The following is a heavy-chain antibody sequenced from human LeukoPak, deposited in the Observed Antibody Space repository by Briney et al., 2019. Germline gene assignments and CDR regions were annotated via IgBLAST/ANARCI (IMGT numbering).Heavy chain of an antibody. CDR3: ARDAPLSGVDASDI. CDR2: IYHSGST. V-gene: IGHV4-39*07. J-gene: IGHJ3*02. CDR1: GGSISSSSYY. Sequence: PSETLSLTCTVSGGSISSSSYYWGWIRQPPGKGLEWIGSIYHSGSTYYNPSLKSRVTISVDASKNQLSLKLSSVTAADTAVYYCARDAPLSGVDASDIWGQGTMVTVSS.